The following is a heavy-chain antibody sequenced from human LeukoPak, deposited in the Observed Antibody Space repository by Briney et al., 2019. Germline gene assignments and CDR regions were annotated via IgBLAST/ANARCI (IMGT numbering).Heavy chain of an antibody. CDR2: IIPIFGTA. V-gene: IGHV1-69*13. CDR1: GGTFSSYA. J-gene: IGHJ4*02. D-gene: IGHD3-10*01. Sequence: SVKVSCKASGGTFSSYAISWVRQAPGQGLEWMGGIIPIFGTANYAQKSQGRVTITADESTSTAYMELSSLRSEDTAVYYCARTYYYGSGTVNYFDYWGQGTLVTVSS. CDR3: ARTYYYGSGTVNYFDY.